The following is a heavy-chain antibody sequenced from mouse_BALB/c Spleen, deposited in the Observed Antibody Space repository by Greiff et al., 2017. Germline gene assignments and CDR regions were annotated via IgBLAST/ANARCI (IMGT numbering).Heavy chain of an antibody. V-gene: IGHV6-6*02. CDR1: GFTFSNYW. CDR2: IRLKSNNYAT. CDR3: TRIFAY. J-gene: IGHJ3*01. Sequence: DVQLVESGGGLVQPGGSMKLSCVASGFTFSNYWMNWVRQSPEKGLEWVAEIRLKSNNYATHYAESVKGRFTISRDDSKSSVYLQMNNLRAEDTGIYYCTRIFAYWGQGTLVTVSA.